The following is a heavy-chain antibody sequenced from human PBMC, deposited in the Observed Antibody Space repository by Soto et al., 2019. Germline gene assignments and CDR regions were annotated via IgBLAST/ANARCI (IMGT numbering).Heavy chain of an antibody. CDR3: ARGYRFNTYYFDY. CDR2: IYHSGST. J-gene: IGHJ4*02. Sequence: QLQLQESGSGLVKPSQTLSLTCAVSGGSISSGGYSWSWIRQPPGKGLEWIGYIYHSGSTYYNPSLKSRVTISVDRSKNQFSLKLSSVTAADTAVYYGARGYRFNTYYFDYWGQGTLVTVSS. CDR1: GGSISSGGYS. V-gene: IGHV4-30-2*01. D-gene: IGHD4-4*01.